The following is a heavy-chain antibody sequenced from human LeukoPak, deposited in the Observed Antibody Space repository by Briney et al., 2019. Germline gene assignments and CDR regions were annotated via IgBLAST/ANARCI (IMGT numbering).Heavy chain of an antibody. CDR2: IYYSGST. CDR1: GGSISSSSYY. Sequence: SETLSLTCTVSGGSISSSSYYWGWIRQPPGKGLEWIGSIYYSGSTYCNPSLKSRVTISVDTSKNQFSLKLSSVTAADTAVYYCARHDGIAAPHDYWGQGTLVTVSS. J-gene: IGHJ4*02. V-gene: IGHV4-39*01. D-gene: IGHD6-13*01. CDR3: ARHDGIAAPHDY.